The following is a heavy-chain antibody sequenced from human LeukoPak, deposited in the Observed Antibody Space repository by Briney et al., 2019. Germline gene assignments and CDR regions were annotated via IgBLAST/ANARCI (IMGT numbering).Heavy chain of an antibody. J-gene: IGHJ5*01. Sequence: ASVKVSCKASGYIFTNYGISWVRQAPGQGLEWMGWISGDSDNTYYAQKYQGIVTMTTDTSTNTAYMELRSLRSDDTAVYYCARATSLGDSSGYYYADSWGQGTLVTVSS. V-gene: IGHV1-18*01. D-gene: IGHD3-22*01. CDR3: ARATSLGDSSGYYYADS. CDR2: ISGDSDNT. CDR1: GYIFTNYG.